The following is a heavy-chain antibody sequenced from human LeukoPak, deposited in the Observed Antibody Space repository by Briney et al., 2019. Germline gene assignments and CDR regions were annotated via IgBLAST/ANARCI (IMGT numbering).Heavy chain of an antibody. Sequence: KPSETLSLTCTVSGGSISSYYWSWIRQPPGKGLEWIGYIYYSGSTNYNPSLKSRVTISVDTSKNQFSLKLSSVTAADTAVYYCARLRDAFDIWGQGTMVTVSS. J-gene: IGHJ3*02. CDR1: GGSISSYY. CDR2: IYYSGST. V-gene: IGHV4-59*08. CDR3: ARLRDAFDI.